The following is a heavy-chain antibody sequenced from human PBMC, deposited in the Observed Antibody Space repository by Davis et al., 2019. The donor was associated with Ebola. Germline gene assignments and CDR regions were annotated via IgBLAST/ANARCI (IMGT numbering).Heavy chain of an antibody. Sequence: ASVKVSCKASGYTFTGYYIHWVRQAPGQGLEWMGWINPNSGGTNYAQKFQGRVSMTRYTSISTAYMELSRLRSDDTAVYYCARDGADCSGGTCQAYFDYWGQGTLVTVSS. CDR3: ARDGADCSGGTCQAYFDY. D-gene: IGHD2-15*01. CDR2: INPNSGGT. CDR1: GYTFTGYY. J-gene: IGHJ4*02. V-gene: IGHV1-2*02.